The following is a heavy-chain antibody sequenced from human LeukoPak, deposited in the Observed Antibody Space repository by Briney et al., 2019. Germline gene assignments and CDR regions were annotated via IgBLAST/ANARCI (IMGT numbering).Heavy chain of an antibody. V-gene: IGHV2-5*02. CDR1: GFSLSTNGVG. CDR2: IYWDDDK. Sequence: SGPTLVKPTQTLTLTCTFSGFSLSTNGVGVGWIRQPPGEALEWLTLIYWDDDKRYNPSLKSRLTVTKDVSKNQVVLTLTNMDPVDTATYYCAHRLTGYNSNWYHGYFDHWGQGTLVTVSS. J-gene: IGHJ4*02. CDR3: AHRLTGYNSNWYHGYFDH. D-gene: IGHD6-13*01.